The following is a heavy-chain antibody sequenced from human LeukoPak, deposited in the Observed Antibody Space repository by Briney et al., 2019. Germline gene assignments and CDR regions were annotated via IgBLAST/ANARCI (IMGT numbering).Heavy chain of an antibody. CDR3: AKHGQRGFDYSNSLEH. J-gene: IGHJ5*02. V-gene: IGHV3-33*06. D-gene: IGHD4-11*01. Sequence: PGGSLRLSCEASGFTFSHVGMHWVRQAPGKGLEWVAVIWSDATNHYYADSVKGRFTISRDNFKRTVSLEMNSLRVEDTAVYYCAKHGQRGFDYSNSLEHWGQGSLVIVSS. CDR2: IWSDATNH. CDR1: GFTFSHVG.